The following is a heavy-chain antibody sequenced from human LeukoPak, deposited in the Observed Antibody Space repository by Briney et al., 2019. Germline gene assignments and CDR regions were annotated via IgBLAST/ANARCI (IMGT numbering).Heavy chain of an antibody. Sequence: SGSLSLTCTVSGGSTSGDYWSCVWQPPGKGLGWGGYISYRGSTHSTPSLKSRVTISVYTSKNQCSLRLSSVTAADTAVYYCASLYSGYDFFHWYFDLWGRGTLVTVSS. CDR1: GGSTSGDY. J-gene: IGHJ2*01. CDR2: ISYRGST. D-gene: IGHD5-12*01. V-gene: IGHV4-59*08. CDR3: ASLYSGYDFFHWYFDL.